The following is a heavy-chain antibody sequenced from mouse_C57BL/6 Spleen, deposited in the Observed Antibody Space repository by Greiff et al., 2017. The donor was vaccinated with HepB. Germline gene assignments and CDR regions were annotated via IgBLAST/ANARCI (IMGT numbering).Heavy chain of an antibody. Sequence: QVQLQQPGAELVKPGASVKMSCKASGYTFTSYWITWVKQRPGQGLEWIGDIYPGSGSTNYNEKFKSKATLTVDTSSSTAYMQLSSLTSEDSAVYYCARRDYDVNAMDYWGQGTSVTVSS. CDR3: ARRDYDVNAMDY. CDR2: IYPGSGST. D-gene: IGHD2-4*01. V-gene: IGHV1-55*01. CDR1: GYTFTSYW. J-gene: IGHJ4*01.